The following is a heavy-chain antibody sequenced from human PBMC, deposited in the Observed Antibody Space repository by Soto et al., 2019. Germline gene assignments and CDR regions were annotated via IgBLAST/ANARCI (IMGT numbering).Heavy chain of an antibody. V-gene: IGHV4-31*03. J-gene: IGHJ5*02. D-gene: IGHD2-2*01. Sequence: QVQLQESGPGLVKPSQTLSLTCTVSGDPLSLGGFYWTWIRQHPGKGLEWMGYIYHTGKTYYNPSLESRLTMSVDMSKNQFSLNLSFVPAADTAVYYCARDGSSTANWIDPWGQGILVTVSS. CDR2: IYHTGKT. CDR3: ARDGSSTANWIDP. CDR1: GDPLSLGGFY.